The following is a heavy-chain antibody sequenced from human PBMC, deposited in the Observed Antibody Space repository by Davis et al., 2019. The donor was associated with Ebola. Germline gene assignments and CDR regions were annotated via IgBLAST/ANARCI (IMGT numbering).Heavy chain of an antibody. CDR3: ARDWSVVTALYCFDY. J-gene: IGHJ4*02. CDR1: GYTFTSYY. D-gene: IGHD2-21*02. V-gene: IGHV1-46*01. Sequence: AASVKVSCKASGYTFTSYYMHWVRQAPGQGLEWMGIINPSGGSTSYAQKFQGRVTMTRDTSTSTVYMELSSLRSEDTAVYYCARDWSVVTALYCFDYWGQGTLVTVSS. CDR2: INPSGGST.